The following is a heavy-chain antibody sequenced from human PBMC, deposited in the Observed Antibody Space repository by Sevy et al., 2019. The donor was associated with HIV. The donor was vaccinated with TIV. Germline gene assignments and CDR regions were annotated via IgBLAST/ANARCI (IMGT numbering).Heavy chain of an antibody. Sequence: ASVKVSSKASGYTFTSYGISWVRQAPGQGLEWMGWISAYNGNTNYAQKRQGRVTMTTDTSTSTAYMELRSLRSDDTAVYYCAREASVGTKWFDPWGQGTLVTVSS. CDR3: AREASVGTKWFDP. CDR2: ISAYNGNT. D-gene: IGHD6-13*01. CDR1: GYTFTSYG. J-gene: IGHJ5*02. V-gene: IGHV1-18*01.